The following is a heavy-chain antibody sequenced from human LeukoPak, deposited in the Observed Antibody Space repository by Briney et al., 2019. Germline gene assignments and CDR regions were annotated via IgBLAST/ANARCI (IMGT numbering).Heavy chain of an antibody. V-gene: IGHV5-51*01. J-gene: IGHJ4*02. CDR3: ARFAEVVRGVINGAYYFDY. CDR2: IYPGDSDT. Sequence: GESLKISCKGSGYRFTSYWIGWVRQMPGKGLEWMGIIYPGDSDTRYSPSFQGQVTISADKSISTAYLQWSSLKASDTAMYYCARFAEVVRGVINGAYYFDYWGQGTLVTVSS. D-gene: IGHD3-10*01. CDR1: GYRFTSYW.